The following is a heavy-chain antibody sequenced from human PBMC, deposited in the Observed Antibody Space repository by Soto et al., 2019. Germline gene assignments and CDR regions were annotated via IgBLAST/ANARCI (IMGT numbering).Heavy chain of an antibody. D-gene: IGHD3-3*01. CDR2: ISTHNGNT. CDR1: VFTSSG. J-gene: IGHJ3*01. V-gene: IGHV1-18*04. Sequence: QDQLVQSGAEVKKPGASVTVSCKASVFTSSGISWVRQAPGQRLEWMGWISTHNGNTIYAQKFQGRVIMTMDTSTTTVYMELRSLRPDDTAGYLCAREGILGLFDAYDLWGQGTMVTVSS. CDR3: AREGILGLFDAYDL.